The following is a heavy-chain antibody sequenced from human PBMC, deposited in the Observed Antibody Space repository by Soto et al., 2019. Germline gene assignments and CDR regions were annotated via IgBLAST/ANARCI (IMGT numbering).Heavy chain of an antibody. V-gene: IGHV1-46*01. D-gene: IGHD3-22*01. CDR2: INPSGGST. CDR3: ARDLLLDYDTSGYSDAFDI. J-gene: IGHJ3*02. CDR1: GYTFTSHY. Sequence: ASVKVSCKASGYTFTSHYMHWLRQSPGQGLEWMGIINPSGGSTRYAQKFQGRVTMTRDTSTSTVYMELSSLRSEDSAVYYCARDLLLDYDTSGYSDAFDIWVQGTMVTVSS.